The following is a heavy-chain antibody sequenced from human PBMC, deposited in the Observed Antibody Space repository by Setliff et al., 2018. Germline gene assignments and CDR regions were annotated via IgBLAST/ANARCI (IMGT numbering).Heavy chain of an antibody. D-gene: IGHD3-16*01. Sequence: KTSETLSLTCTVSGYPISRGFYWGWIRQSPGKGLEWIGSVYHSGSSYQNPSLRSRIAVSVDTSKNQFSLRLNSVTAADTAVYYCATDGPVLNGDYISWGQGTLVTVSS. CDR3: ATDGPVLNGDYIS. CDR1: GYPISRGFY. J-gene: IGHJ5*02. CDR2: VYHSGSS. V-gene: IGHV4-38-2*02.